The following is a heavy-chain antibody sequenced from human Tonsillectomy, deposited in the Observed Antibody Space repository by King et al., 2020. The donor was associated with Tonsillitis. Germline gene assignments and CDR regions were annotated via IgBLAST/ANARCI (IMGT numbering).Heavy chain of an antibody. CDR1: GFTFTSYA. CDR3: AKGEDYYDSSAYFFDY. D-gene: IGHD3-22*01. Sequence: VQLVESGGALVQPGGSLRLSCAASGFTFTSYAMSWVRQAPGKGLEWVSTISSSVGRTYYADSVKGRLTISRDNSKNTLYLQVSSLRAEETAVYFCAKGEDYYDSSAYFFDYWGQGTLVTVSS. J-gene: IGHJ4*02. V-gene: IGHV3-23*04. CDR2: ISSSVGRT.